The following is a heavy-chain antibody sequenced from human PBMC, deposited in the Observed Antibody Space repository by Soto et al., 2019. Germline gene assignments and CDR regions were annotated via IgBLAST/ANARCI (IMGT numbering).Heavy chain of an antibody. J-gene: IGHJ4*02. CDR3: AREGTGTAVVGTLDH. CDR2: IWDDGSNK. Sequence: QVQLVESGGGVVQPGRSLRLSCTASGFTFSHHGMHWVRQTPGKGLERVAIIWDDGSNKYYVDSVKGRFTISRDNSENTVWLQMNSLRAEDTAVYFCAREGTGTAVVGTLDHWGQGTQVTVSS. D-gene: IGHD6-19*01. CDR1: GFTFSHHG. V-gene: IGHV3-33*01.